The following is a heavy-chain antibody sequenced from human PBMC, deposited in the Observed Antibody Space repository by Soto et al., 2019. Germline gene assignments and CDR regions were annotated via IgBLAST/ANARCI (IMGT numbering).Heavy chain of an antibody. CDR2: MSHSGGT. V-gene: IGHV4-34*01. J-gene: IGHJ3*02. CDR3: ARVERGTATTVVDAFDI. D-gene: IGHD1-1*01. CDR1: GGSVNSGNYY. Sequence: QVQLQQWGAGLLKPSETLSLTCAVFGGSVNSGNYYWSWIRQPPGKGLVWIGEMSHSGGTHFNPALKSRVTISVDTAKNQFSLKMSSVTAADTALYYWARVERGTATTVVDAFDIWGPGTMVTVSS.